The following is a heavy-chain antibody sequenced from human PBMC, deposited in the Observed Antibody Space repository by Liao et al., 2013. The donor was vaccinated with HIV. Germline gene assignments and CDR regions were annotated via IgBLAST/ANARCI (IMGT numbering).Heavy chain of an antibody. D-gene: IGHD2-15*01. CDR3: ARERLCIGGRCQRYYMDV. J-gene: IGHJ6*03. V-gene: IGHV4-34*01. Sequence: QVQLQQWGAGLLKPSETLSLTCGVYNGSFSSYYWSWIRQPPREGAGSGLGTINHSGTNNYNPSLKSRVTMSVDTSKNQFSLKLSSVTAADTAVYYCARERLCIGGRCQRYYMDVWAKGTMVTVSS. CDR1: NGSFSSYY. CDR2: INHSGTN.